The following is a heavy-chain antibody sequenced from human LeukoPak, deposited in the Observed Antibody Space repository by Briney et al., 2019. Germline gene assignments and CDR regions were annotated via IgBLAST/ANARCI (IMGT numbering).Heavy chain of an antibody. D-gene: IGHD6-13*01. CDR2: INPNSGGT. J-gene: IGHJ4*02. V-gene: IGHV1-2*04. CDR3: ARGSGYSSSWYKY. CDR1: GYTFTGYY. Sequence: ASVKVSCEASGYTFTGYYMHWVGQAPGQGLEWMGWINPNSGGTNYAQKFQGWVTMTRDTSISTAYMELSRLRADDTAVYYCARGSGYSSSWYKYWGQGTLVTVSS.